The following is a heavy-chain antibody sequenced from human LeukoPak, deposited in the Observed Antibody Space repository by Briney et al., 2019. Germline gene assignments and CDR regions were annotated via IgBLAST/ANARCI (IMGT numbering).Heavy chain of an antibody. CDR3: ATLRGYYYMDV. J-gene: IGHJ6*03. CDR2: IYSGGSP. Sequence: GGSLRLSCAVSGFTVSGNYMSWVRQAPGKGLEWVSIIYSGGSPHYADSVKGRFTISRDNSKNTVYLQMNSLRAEDTAVYYCATLRGYYYMDVWGKGTTVTVSS. CDR1: GFTVSGNY. D-gene: IGHD3-10*01. V-gene: IGHV3-53*01.